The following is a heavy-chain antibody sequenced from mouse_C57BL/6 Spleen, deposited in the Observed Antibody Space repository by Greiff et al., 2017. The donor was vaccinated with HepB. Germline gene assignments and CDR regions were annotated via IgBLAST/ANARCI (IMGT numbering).Heavy chain of an antibody. Sequence: QVQLQQSGAELVKPGASVKISCKASGYAFSSYWMNWVKQRPGKGLEWIGQIYPGDGDTNYNGKFKGKATLTADKSSSTAYMQLSSLTSEDSAVYFCARMTYYDYAMDYWGQGTSVTVSS. CDR3: ARMTYYDYAMDY. V-gene: IGHV1-80*01. CDR1: GYAFSSYW. CDR2: IYPGDGDT. D-gene: IGHD2-10*01. J-gene: IGHJ4*01.